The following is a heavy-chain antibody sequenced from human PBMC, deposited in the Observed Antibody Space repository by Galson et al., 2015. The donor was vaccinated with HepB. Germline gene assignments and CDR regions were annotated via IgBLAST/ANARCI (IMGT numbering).Heavy chain of an antibody. CDR2: INPNSGGT. D-gene: IGHD4-11*01. CDR1: GYTFTGYY. V-gene: IGHV1-2*02. CDR3: ARGGGDTVTIGTDAFDI. Sequence: SVKVSCKASGYTFTGYYMHWVRQAPGQGLEWMGWINPNSGGTNYAQKFQGRVTMTRDTSISTAYMELSRLRSDDTAVYYCARGGGDTVTIGTDAFDIWGQGTMVTVSS. J-gene: IGHJ3*02.